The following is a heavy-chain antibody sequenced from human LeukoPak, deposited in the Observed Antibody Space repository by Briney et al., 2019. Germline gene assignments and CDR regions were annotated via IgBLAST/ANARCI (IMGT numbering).Heavy chain of an antibody. CDR1: GDSITGYY. CDR2: IYYTGNT. V-gene: IGHV4-39*07. D-gene: IGHD3-3*01. Sequence: PSETLSLTCSVSGDSITGYYWGWIRQPPGKGLEWIGNIYYTGNTYYNSSLKSRVTISLDTSKKQVSLRLSSVTAADTAVYYCAREVFGVDYYYYMDVWGKGTTVAVSS. J-gene: IGHJ6*03. CDR3: AREVFGVDYYYYMDV.